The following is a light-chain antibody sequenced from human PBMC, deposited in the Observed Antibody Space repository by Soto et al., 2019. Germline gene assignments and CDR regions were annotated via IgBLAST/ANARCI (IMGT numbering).Light chain of an antibody. V-gene: IGKV3-11*01. CDR2: DAS. CDR3: LQRYSWPPLT. J-gene: IGKJ4*01. Sequence: EVVLTQSPATLSFSPGEIATLTFRASQSVHSYLAWYQQKPCQAPRLLIYDASNRAAGIPARFSGSGSGTDFTLTISSLEPEDFAVYYCLQRYSWPPLTFGGGTKVDIK. CDR1: QSVHSY.